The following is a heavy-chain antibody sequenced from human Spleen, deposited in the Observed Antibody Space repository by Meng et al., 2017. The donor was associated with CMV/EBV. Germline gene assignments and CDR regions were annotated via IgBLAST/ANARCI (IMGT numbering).Heavy chain of an antibody. CDR2: ISCSSSTI. CDR1: GFTFSSYG. Sequence: GGSLRLSCAASGFTFSSYGMSWVRQAPGKGLEWVSYISCSSSTIYYADSVKGRFTISRDNAKNSLYLQMNSLRAEDTAVYYCARIPRPLAAAGTEDYFDYWGQGTLVTVSS. D-gene: IGHD6-13*01. CDR3: ARIPRPLAAAGTEDYFDY. J-gene: IGHJ4*02. V-gene: IGHV3-48*04.